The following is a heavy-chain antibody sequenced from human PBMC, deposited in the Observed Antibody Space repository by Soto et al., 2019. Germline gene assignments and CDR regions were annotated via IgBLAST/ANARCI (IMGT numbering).Heavy chain of an antibody. CDR1: GGSFSGYY. D-gene: IGHD3-3*01. Sequence: SETLSLTCAVYGGSFSGYYWSWIRQPPGKGLEWIGEINHSGSTNYNPSLKSRVTISVNTSKNQFSLKLSSVTAADTAVYYCAGGLLEDYDFWSGYYRPWYFDYWGQGTLVTVSS. J-gene: IGHJ4*02. CDR3: AGGLLEDYDFWSGYYRPWYFDY. V-gene: IGHV4-34*01. CDR2: INHSGST.